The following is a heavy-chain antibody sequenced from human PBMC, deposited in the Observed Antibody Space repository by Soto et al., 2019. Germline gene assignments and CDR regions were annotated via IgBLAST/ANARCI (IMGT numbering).Heavy chain of an antibody. Sequence: SGGSLRLSCAASGFTFSTYAMQWVRQAPGKGLEWVAVISYDGSNKYYAVSVKGRFTISRDNSKNTLYLQMNSLRAEDTAVYYCARDRPSPYCSSTSCSSYFDYWGQGTLVTVSS. D-gene: IGHD2-2*01. CDR2: ISYDGSNK. V-gene: IGHV3-30-3*01. CDR3: ARDRPSPYCSSTSCSSYFDY. CDR1: GFTFSTYA. J-gene: IGHJ4*02.